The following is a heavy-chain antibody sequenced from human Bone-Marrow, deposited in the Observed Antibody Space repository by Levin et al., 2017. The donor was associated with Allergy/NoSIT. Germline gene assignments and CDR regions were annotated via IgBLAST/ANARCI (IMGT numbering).Heavy chain of an antibody. CDR1: GGSITSTTYY. D-gene: IGHD1-14*01. CDR2: IYYSGDT. CDR3: ARRYTTRVDY. V-gene: IGHV4-39*01. Sequence: KASETLSLTCSVSGGSITSTTYYWGWIRRPPGKGLEWIGSIYYSGDTYYTPSLKSRVAISVDTSKNQFSLKLRSVTAADTAVYYCARRYTTRVDYWGQGSLVTVSS. J-gene: IGHJ4*02.